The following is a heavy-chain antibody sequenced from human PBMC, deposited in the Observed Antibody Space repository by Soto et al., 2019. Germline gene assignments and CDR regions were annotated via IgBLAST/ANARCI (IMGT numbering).Heavy chain of an antibody. CDR2: IYPSGMP. J-gene: IGHJ4*02. D-gene: IGHD5-18*01. CDR1: GGSISNAAYS. V-gene: IGHV4-30-2*01. CDR3: ARERGGYGLFDS. Sequence: PSETLSLTCTVSGGSISNAAYSWSWIRQPPGKGLEWIGYIYPSGMPFYNPSLRSRVTISIDRSNDQFSLNLKSVTAADTAVYYCARERGGYGLFDSWGQGTAVTVSS.